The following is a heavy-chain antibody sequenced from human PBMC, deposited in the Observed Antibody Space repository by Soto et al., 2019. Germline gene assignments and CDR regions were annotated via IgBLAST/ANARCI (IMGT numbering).Heavy chain of an antibody. CDR2: ISAYNGNT. V-gene: IGHV1-18*01. CDR3: ARVVGAAGTWDLHNWFDP. J-gene: IGHJ5*02. CDR1: GYTFTSYH. D-gene: IGHD6-13*01. Sequence: GASVKVSCKASGYTFTSYHISWVRQAPGQGLEWMGWISAYNGNTNYAQKLQGRVTMTTDTSTSTAYMELRSLRSDDTAVYYCARVVGAAGTWDLHNWFDPWGQGTLVTVSS.